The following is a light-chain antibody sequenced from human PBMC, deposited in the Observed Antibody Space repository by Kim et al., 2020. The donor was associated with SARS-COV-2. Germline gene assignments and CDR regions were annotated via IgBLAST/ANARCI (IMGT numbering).Light chain of an antibody. Sequence: PGERANLSCRASQSVSSSYLAWYQQKPGQAPRLLIYGASSRATGIPDRFSSSGSGTDFTLTISRLEPEDFAVYYCQQYGSSPRRTFGGGTKVDIK. CDR3: QQYGSSPRRT. CDR1: QSVSSSY. V-gene: IGKV3-20*01. J-gene: IGKJ4*01. CDR2: GAS.